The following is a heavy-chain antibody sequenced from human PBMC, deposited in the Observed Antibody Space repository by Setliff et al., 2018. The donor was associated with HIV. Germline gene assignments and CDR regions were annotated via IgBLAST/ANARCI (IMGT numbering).Heavy chain of an antibody. D-gene: IGHD3-16*01. Sequence: SVKVSCKVSGYSLIDLSIHWVRRTPGEGFEWMGGFDAEDGEAIYADKFLGRLTVTDDTSTDSAYMDLSNLGSDDSAVYFCATVSYYHDRGAYLGVFDNWGPGTLVTVSS. J-gene: IGHJ4*02. CDR2: FDAEDGEA. CDR3: ATVSYYHDRGAYLGVFDN. CDR1: GYSLIDLS. V-gene: IGHV1-24*01.